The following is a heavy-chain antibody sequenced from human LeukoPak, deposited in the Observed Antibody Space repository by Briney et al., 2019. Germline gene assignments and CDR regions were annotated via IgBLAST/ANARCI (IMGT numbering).Heavy chain of an antibody. CDR3: ARDRAYNCFDI. Sequence: GGSLRLSCAASGFTFSSYSMNWVRQAPGKGLEWVSCIRSSSSYIYYADSVKGRFTISRDNANNLVYLQMNSLSAEDTAVYYCARDRAYNCFDIWGQGTMVTVSS. CDR2: IRSSSSYI. D-gene: IGHD5-24*01. CDR1: GFTFSSYS. V-gene: IGHV3-21*01. J-gene: IGHJ3*02.